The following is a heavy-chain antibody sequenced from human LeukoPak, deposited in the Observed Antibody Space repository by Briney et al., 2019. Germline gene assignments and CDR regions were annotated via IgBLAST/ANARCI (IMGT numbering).Heavy chain of an antibody. CDR2: ISSSGSTI. CDR3: ARDDTVVTQAYFGY. CDR1: GFTFSSYE. J-gene: IGHJ4*02. V-gene: IGHV3-48*03. D-gene: IGHD4-23*01. Sequence: GGSLRLSCAASGFTFSSYEMNWVRQAPGKGLEWVSYISSSGSTIYYADSVKGRFTISRDNAKNSLYLQMNSLRAEDTAVYYCARDDTVVTQAYFGYWGQGTLVTVSS.